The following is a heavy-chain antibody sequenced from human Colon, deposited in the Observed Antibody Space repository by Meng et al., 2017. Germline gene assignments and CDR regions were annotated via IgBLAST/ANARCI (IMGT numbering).Heavy chain of an antibody. CDR3: AGGPWEFDY. D-gene: IGHD1-26*01. CDR1: XGFVSSGYNY. Sequence: VLLQGSGPVWGRPSTXXTLSCTVSXGFVSSGYNYWGWTLRPPVKGLEWIGYIDYIRYINSFPSLKSRVTVSVDTSKNQLSLNLSSVTAGDSAVYYCAGGPWEFDYWGRGILVTVSS. V-gene: IGHV4-61*01. CDR2: IDYIRYI. J-gene: IGHJ4*02.